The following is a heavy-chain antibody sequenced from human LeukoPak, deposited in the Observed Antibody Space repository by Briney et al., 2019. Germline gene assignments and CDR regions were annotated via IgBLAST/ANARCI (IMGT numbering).Heavy chain of an antibody. Sequence: PSETLSLTCTVSGGPISSSYWSWIRQPPGKGLEWIGYIYYSGSTNYNPSLKSRVTISVDTSKNQFSLKLSSVTAADTAVYYCARGGMAAVFDYWGQGTLVTVSS. CDR3: ARGGMAAVFDY. D-gene: IGHD5-24*01. CDR2: IYYSGST. CDR1: GGPISSSY. J-gene: IGHJ4*02. V-gene: IGHV4-59*01.